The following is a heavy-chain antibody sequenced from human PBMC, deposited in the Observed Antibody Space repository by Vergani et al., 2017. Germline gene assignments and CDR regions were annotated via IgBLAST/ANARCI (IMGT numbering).Heavy chain of an antibody. CDR2: INNSGST. CDR3: ARDYSNYGPLAGYYGMDV. J-gene: IGHJ6*02. Sequence: QVQLQQWGAGLLKPSETLSLTCAVYGGSFSGYYWSWIRQPPGKGLEWIGEINNSGSTNYNPSLKSRTTISVDTAKNQFSLKLSSVTASDTAVYYCARDYSNYGPLAGYYGMDVWGQGTTVTVSS. CDR1: GGSFSGYY. V-gene: IGHV4-34*01. D-gene: IGHD4-11*01.